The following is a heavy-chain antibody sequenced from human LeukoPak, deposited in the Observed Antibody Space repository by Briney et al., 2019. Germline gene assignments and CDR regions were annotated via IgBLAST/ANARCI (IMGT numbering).Heavy chain of an antibody. CDR2: IYYSGST. CDR3: ARGPYSYDSSGAFDI. D-gene: IGHD3-22*01. J-gene: IGHJ3*02. CDR1: GDSISSSSSY. Sequence: SETLSLTCTVSGDSISSSSSYRGWIRQPPGEGLEWIGSIYYSGSTYYNTSLKSRVTISVDTSKNQFSLKLSSVTAADTAVYFCARGPYSYDSSGAFDIWGQGTMVTVSS. V-gene: IGHV4-39*01.